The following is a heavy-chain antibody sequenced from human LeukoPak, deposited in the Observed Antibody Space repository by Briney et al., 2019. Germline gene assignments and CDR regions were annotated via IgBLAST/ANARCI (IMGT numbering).Heavy chain of an antibody. Sequence: SETLSLTCTVSGGSISSYYWSWIRQPPGKGLEWIGEINHSGSTNYNPSLKSRVTISVDTSKNQFSLKLSSVTAADTAVYYCARGRVVRGVRSLYDYWGQGTLVTVSS. CDR3: ARGRVVRGVRSLYDY. CDR1: GGSISSYY. V-gene: IGHV4-34*01. J-gene: IGHJ4*02. D-gene: IGHD3-10*01. CDR2: INHSGST.